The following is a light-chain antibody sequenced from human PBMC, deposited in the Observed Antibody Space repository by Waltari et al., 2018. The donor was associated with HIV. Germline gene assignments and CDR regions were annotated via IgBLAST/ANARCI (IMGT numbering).Light chain of an antibody. CDR2: EVS. CDR3: SSYTTRRTPDPNWV. V-gene: IGLV2-14*01. CDR1: SSDVGGYNY. J-gene: IGLJ3*02. Sequence: QSALTQPASVSGSPGQSITISCTGTSSDVGGYNYVSWYQQHPGKAPKLMIFEVSNRPAGVSNRFSGSKSVNTASLTISGLQAEDEADYYCSSYTTRRTPDPNWVFGGGTKLTVL.